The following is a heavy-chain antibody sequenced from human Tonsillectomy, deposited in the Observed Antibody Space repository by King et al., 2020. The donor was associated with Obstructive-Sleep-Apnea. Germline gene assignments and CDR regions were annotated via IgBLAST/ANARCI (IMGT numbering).Heavy chain of an antibody. Sequence: VQLVESGGGVVQPGRSLRVSCAASGFTLSSYAMHWVRQAPGKGLEWVAVISHDGSTKYNADSVKGRFTISRDNSKNTLYLQMNSLGDEDTAVYYCATILSSGWSQAPHWGQGTLVTVSS. CDR2: ISHDGSTK. D-gene: IGHD6-19*01. CDR1: GFTLSSYA. V-gene: IGHV3-30-3*01. J-gene: IGHJ4*02. CDR3: ATILSSGWSQAPH.